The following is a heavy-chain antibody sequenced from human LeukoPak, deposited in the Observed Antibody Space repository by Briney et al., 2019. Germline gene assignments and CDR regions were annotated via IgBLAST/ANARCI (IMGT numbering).Heavy chain of an antibody. V-gene: IGHV3-30*02. Sequence: PGGSLRLSCAASGFSFSTFVMHWVRQAPGKGLEWVAVIRPDGSHISYVDPVKGRFTISRDNSNNMLYLQMSSLRAEDTAVYYCAKPPQLVWFGGDYFDYWGQGTLVTVSS. CDR1: GFSFSTFV. D-gene: IGHD3-10*01. CDR3: AKPPQLVWFGGDYFDY. CDR2: IRPDGSHI. J-gene: IGHJ4*02.